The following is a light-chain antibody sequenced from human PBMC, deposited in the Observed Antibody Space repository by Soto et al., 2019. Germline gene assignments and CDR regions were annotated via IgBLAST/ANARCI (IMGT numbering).Light chain of an antibody. CDR2: AAS. CDR1: QSISSY. J-gene: IGKJ4*01. CDR3: QQRSNWLT. V-gene: IGKV1-39*01. Sequence: DIEMTQSPSSLSASVGDRVTITCRASQSISSYLNWYQQTPGKAPKLLIYAASSLESGVPSRFSGSGSGTDFTLTISSLEPEDFAVYYCQQRSNWLTFGGGTKVDIK.